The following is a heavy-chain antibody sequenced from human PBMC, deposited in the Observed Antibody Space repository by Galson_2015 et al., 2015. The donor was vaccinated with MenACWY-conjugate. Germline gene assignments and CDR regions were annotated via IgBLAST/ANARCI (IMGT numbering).Heavy chain of an antibody. D-gene: IGHD2/OR15-2a*01. CDR2: INPNSGST. CDR1: GSSFTGYY. V-gene: IGHV1-2*06. CDR3: AREVPLYATTPFFFDY. Sequence: SVKVSCKASGSSFTGYYIHWVRQAPRQGLEWMGRINPNSGSTDYAQNFEGRVTLTRDTSFDTVYMDLSRLTVDDTAVYYCAREVPLYATTPFFFDYWGRGTLVAVSS. J-gene: IGHJ4*02.